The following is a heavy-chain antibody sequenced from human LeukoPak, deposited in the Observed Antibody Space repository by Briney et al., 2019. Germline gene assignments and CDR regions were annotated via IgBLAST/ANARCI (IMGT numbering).Heavy chain of an antibody. D-gene: IGHD5-18*01. V-gene: IGHV1-18*01. CDR3: ARDAMDTAMVLYYFDY. CDR1: GYTFTSYG. J-gene: IGHJ4*02. CDR2: ISAYNGNT. Sequence: GASVKVSCKASGYTFTSYGISWVRQAPGQGLEWMGWISAYNGNTNYVQKLQGRVTMTTDTSTSTAYMELRSLRSDDTAVYYCARDAMDTAMVLYYFDYWGQGTLVTVSS.